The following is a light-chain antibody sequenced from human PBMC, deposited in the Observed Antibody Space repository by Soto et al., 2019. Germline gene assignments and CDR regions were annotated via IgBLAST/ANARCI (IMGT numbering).Light chain of an antibody. V-gene: IGKV3-20*01. CDR3: QLYGTSRA. J-gene: IGKJ1*01. CDR1: QSLGSDY. CDR2: GVS. Sequence: VFPQSPCTQSLSPRERATHSCRASQSLGSDYLAWYQQKPGQAPRLLIYGVSSRATDIPDRFSGSGSGTDFTLTISRLEQEDFAMYYCQLYGTSRAFGQGTKV.